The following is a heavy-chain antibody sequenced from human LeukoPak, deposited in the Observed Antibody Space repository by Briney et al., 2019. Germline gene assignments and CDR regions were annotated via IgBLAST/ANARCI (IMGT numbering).Heavy chain of an antibody. CDR3: ARAWETDYYYGMDV. Sequence: PSETLSLTCTVSGGSISSGGYYWSWIRQHPVKGLEWIGYIYYSGSTYYNPSLKSRVTISVDTSKNQFSLKLSSVTAADTAVYYCARAWETDYYYGMDVWGQGTTVTVSS. V-gene: IGHV4-31*03. CDR1: GGSISSGGYY. J-gene: IGHJ6*02. CDR2: IYYSGST. D-gene: IGHD1-26*01.